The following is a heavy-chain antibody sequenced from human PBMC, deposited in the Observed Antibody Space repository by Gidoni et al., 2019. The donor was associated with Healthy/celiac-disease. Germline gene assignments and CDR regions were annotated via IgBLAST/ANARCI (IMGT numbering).Heavy chain of an antibody. D-gene: IGHD3-10*01. CDR2: IYYSGST. Sequence: QLQLQESGPGLVKPSETLSLTCTVSGGSISSSSYYWGWIRQPPGKGLEWIGSIYYSGSTYYNPSLKSRVTISVDTSKNQFSLKLSSVTAADTAVYYCARIRLGVRGVIITEPWGQGTLVTVSS. V-gene: IGHV4-39*01. CDR1: GGSISSSSYY. CDR3: ARIRLGVRGVIITEP. J-gene: IGHJ5*02.